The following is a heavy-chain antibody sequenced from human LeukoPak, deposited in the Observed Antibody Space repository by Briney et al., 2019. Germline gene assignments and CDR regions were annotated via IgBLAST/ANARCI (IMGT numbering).Heavy chain of an antibody. CDR3: ARPKHSGSYYYYYYGMDV. J-gene: IGHJ6*02. CDR2: ISSSSSYI. V-gene: IGHV3-21*01. Sequence: GGSLRLSCAASGFTFSSYSMNWVRQAPGKGLEWVSSISSSSSYIYYADSVKGRFTIFRDNAKNSLYLQMNSLRAEDTAVYYCARPKHSGSYYYYYYGMDVWGQGTTVTVSS. CDR1: GFTFSSYS. D-gene: IGHD1-26*01.